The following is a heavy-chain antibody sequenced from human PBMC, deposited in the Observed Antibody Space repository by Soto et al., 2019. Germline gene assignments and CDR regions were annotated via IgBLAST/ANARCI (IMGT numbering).Heavy chain of an antibody. CDR3: VRDFRGAVAGSEFDH. V-gene: IGHV3-74*01. Sequence: EVQLAESGGGLVLTGGSLRLSCAASGFSFVSYWMHWVCQVPGEGLAWVSRINGNADNSDYADSVKGRFTISRDNAMNRLYLQMDSLRADDTGVYYCVRDFRGAVAGSEFDHWGQGTLVTVSS. D-gene: IGHD6-19*01. J-gene: IGHJ4*02. CDR1: GFSFVSYW. CDR2: INGNADNS.